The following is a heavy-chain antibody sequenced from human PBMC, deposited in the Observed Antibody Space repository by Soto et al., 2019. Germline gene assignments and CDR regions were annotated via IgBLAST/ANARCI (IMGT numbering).Heavy chain of an antibody. D-gene: IGHD1-26*01. CDR3: ARGGSLYWYFDI. V-gene: IGHV1-3*01. J-gene: IGHJ2*01. CDR1: GYTFTNYA. Sequence: QVQLVQSGAEVKKPGASVKVSCKASGYTFTNYAMHWVRQAPGQRLEWMGWINAGNGNTKYSQKFQGRVTITRDTSASTAYMELSSLRSEDTAVYYCARGGSLYWYFDIWGRGTLVTVSS. CDR2: INAGNGNT.